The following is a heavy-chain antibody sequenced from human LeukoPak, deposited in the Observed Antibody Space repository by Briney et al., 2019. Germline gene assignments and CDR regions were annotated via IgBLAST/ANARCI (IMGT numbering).Heavy chain of an antibody. J-gene: IGHJ6*03. V-gene: IGHV1-2*02. CDR1: GYTFTGYY. D-gene: IGHD7-27*01. CDR2: INPNSGGT. Sequence: ASVKVSCKASGYTFTGYYMHWVRQAPGQGLEWMGWINPNSGGTNYAQKFQGRVTITRNTSISTAYMELSSLRSEDTAVYYCAREAGENYYYYYMDVWGKGTTVTVSS. CDR3: AREAGENYYYYYMDV.